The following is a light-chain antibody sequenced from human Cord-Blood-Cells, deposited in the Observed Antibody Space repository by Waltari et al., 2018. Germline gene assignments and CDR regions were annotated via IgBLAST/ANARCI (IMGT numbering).Light chain of an antibody. CDR2: DFS. Sequence: QSALTQPASVSGSPGQSITSSCTGTSSDVGGYNYVAWYQQHPGKAPQLMIYDFSKRPSGVSNRFSGSKSGNTASLPISGLQAEDEADYYCSSYTSSSTLVFGGGTKLTVL. CDR3: SSYTSSSTLV. V-gene: IGLV2-14*01. J-gene: IGLJ3*02. CDR1: SSDVGGYNY.